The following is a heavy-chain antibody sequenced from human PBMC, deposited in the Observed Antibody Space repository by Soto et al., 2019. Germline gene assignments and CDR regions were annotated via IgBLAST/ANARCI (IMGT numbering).Heavy chain of an antibody. Sequence: EVQLLESGGGLVRPGGSLRLSCAASGFTFSSYAMSWVGQAPGKGLEWVSSISGSGGSTYYADSVKGRFTVSRDNSKNTLYLRMNSLRAEDTAVYYCAKRIAAAGTNALDVWGQGTTVTVSS. V-gene: IGHV3-23*01. CDR3: AKRIAAAGTNALDV. D-gene: IGHD6-13*01. J-gene: IGHJ6*02. CDR2: ISGSGGST. CDR1: GFTFSSYA.